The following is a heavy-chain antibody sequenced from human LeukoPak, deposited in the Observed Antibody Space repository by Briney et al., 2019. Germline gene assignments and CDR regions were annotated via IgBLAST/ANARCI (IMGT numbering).Heavy chain of an antibody. Sequence: PGGSLRLSCAASGFTFSSYWMHWVRQAPGKGLVWVSRNSDGGSTSYADSVKGRFTISRDNAKNTLYLQMNSLRAEDTAVYYCARDYDSFDYWGQGTLVTVSS. D-gene: IGHD5-12*01. CDR3: ARDYDSFDY. V-gene: IGHV3-74*01. CDR2: NSDGGST. J-gene: IGHJ4*02. CDR1: GFTFSSYW.